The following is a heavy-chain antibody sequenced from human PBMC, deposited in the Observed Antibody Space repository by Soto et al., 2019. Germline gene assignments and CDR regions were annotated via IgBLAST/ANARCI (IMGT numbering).Heavy chain of an antibody. CDR2: ISYDGSNK. Sequence: GGSLRLSCAASGFTFSSYGMHWVRQAPGKGLEWVAVISYDGSNKYYADSVKGRLTISRDNSKNTLYLQMNSLRAEDTAVYYCAKDGTACGGDCYTQDYWGQGTLVTVSS. CDR1: GFTFSSYG. D-gene: IGHD2-21*02. J-gene: IGHJ4*02. CDR3: AKDGTACGGDCYTQDY. V-gene: IGHV3-30*18.